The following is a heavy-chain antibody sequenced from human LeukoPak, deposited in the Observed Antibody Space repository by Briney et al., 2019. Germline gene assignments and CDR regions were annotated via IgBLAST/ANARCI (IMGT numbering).Heavy chain of an antibody. J-gene: IGHJ4*02. CDR1: GGSIRGYF. D-gene: IGHD3-10*01. V-gene: IGHV4-59*08. CDR2: IYSSGST. Sequence: SETLSLTCTVSGGSIRGYFWSWIRQPPGKGLEWIGHIYSSGSTTYTPSLQGRVTISLDTSKNQFSLKLSSVTAPDTAVYYCARHYASGSYPLDFWGQGTLVTVSS. CDR3: ARHYASGSYPLDF.